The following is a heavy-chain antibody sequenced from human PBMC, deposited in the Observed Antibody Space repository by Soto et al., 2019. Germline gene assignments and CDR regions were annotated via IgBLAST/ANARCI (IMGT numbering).Heavy chain of an antibody. J-gene: IGHJ6*02. CDR1: GFTFSSYA. Sequence: VQLLESGGGLVQPGGSLRLSCAASGFTFSSYAMSWVRQAPGKGLEWVSAISGSGGSTYYADSVKGRFTISRDNSKNTLYLQMNSLRAEDTAVYYCAKVAVPGDYYYYYGMDVWGQGTTVTVSS. CDR2: ISGSGGST. V-gene: IGHV3-23*01. CDR3: AKVAVPGDYYYYYGMDV.